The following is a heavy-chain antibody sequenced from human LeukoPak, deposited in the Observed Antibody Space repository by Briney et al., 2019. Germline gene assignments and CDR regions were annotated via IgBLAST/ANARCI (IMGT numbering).Heavy chain of an antibody. V-gene: IGHV1-2*02. CDR2: INPNSGGT. D-gene: IGHD5-12*01. Sequence: ASVKVSCKASGYTFTGYYMHWVRQAPGQGLEWMGWINPNSGGTNYAQKFQGRVTMTRDTSISTAYMELSRLRSDDTAVCYCAKGYSGYDYHGSFDYWGQGTLVTVSS. J-gene: IGHJ4*02. CDR3: AKGYSGYDYHGSFDY. CDR1: GYTFTGYY.